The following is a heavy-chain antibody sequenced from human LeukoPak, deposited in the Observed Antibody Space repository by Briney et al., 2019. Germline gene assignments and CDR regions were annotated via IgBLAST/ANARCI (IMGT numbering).Heavy chain of an antibody. CDR1: GYTFTSYY. D-gene: IGHD2-15*01. J-gene: IGHJ2*01. CDR3: ARDRPDVVVVAAMNFDL. Sequence: ASVKVSCKASGYTFTSYYMHWVRQAPGQGLEWMGLINPTGGSTGYAQKFQGRVTMTRDMSTSTAYMELRSLRSDDTAVYYCARDRPDVVVVAAMNFDLWGRGTLVTVSS. V-gene: IGHV1-46*01. CDR2: INPTGGST.